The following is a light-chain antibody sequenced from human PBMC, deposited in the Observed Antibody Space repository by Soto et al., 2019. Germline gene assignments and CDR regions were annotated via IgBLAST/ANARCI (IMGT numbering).Light chain of an antibody. CDR2: TTN. V-gene: IGLV1-44*01. Sequence: QSVLTQPHSASGTPGQRVTISCSGRSSNIGTSSVHWFQQLPGTAPKLLISTTNQRPSGVPERFSGSKSGTSASLAISGFQSEDEADYYCAAWDDSLNGHVFGTGTKVTVL. CDR3: AAWDDSLNGHV. CDR1: SSNIGTSS. J-gene: IGLJ1*01.